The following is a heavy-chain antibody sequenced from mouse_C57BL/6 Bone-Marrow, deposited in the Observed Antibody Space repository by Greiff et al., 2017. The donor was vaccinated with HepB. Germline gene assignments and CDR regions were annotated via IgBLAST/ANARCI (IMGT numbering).Heavy chain of an antibody. Sequence: QVQLQQPGAELVMPGASVKLSCKASGYTFTSYWMHWVKKRPGQGLEWIGEIDPSDSYTNYNQKFKGKSTLTVDKSSSTAYMQLSSLTSEDSAVYYCARGGTVVARNFDYWGQGTPLTVSS. V-gene: IGHV1-69*01. D-gene: IGHD1-1*01. J-gene: IGHJ2*01. CDR2: IDPSDSYT. CDR3: ARGGTVVARNFDY. CDR1: GYTFTSYW.